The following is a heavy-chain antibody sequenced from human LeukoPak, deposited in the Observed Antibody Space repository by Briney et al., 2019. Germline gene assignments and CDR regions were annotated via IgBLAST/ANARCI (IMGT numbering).Heavy chain of an antibody. CDR1: GYSFTSYW. V-gene: IGHV5-51*01. Sequence: RGESLKISCKGSGYSFTSYWIGWVRQMPGKGLEWMGIIYPGDSDTRYSPSFQGQVTISADKSISTAYLQWSSLKASDTAMYYCARGGELRYFDWLLLFDYWGQGTLVTVSS. CDR3: ARGGELRYFDWLLLFDY. CDR2: IYPGDSDT. D-gene: IGHD3-9*01. J-gene: IGHJ4*02.